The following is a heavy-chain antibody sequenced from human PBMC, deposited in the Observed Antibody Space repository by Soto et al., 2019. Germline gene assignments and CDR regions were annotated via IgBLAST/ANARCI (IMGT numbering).Heavy chain of an antibody. J-gene: IGHJ4*02. V-gene: IGHV3-21*01. Sequence: GGSLRLSCAASGFTFSTYSMNWVRQAPGKGLEWVSSISGSGNYTHYADFLRGRFTISRDNSKTSLYLQMNSLRAEDTAVYYCAREGSNNCKGYYFDSWGQGTMVTVSS. D-gene: IGHD1-20*01. CDR1: GFTFSTYS. CDR3: AREGSNNCKGYYFDS. CDR2: ISGSGNYT.